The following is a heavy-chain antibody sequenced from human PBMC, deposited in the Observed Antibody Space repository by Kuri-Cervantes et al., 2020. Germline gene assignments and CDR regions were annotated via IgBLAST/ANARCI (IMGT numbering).Heavy chain of an antibody. Sequence: GESLKISCAASGFTFSSYSMNWVRQAPGKGLEWVSSISSSSSYIYYADSVKGRFTISRDNAKNSLYLQMNSLRAEDTAVYYCARRPCSRSIAAGGTYYFDSWGQGTLVTVSS. CDR2: ISSSSSYI. CDR1: GFTFSSYS. D-gene: IGHD6-13*01. J-gene: IGHJ4*02. V-gene: IGHV3-21*01. CDR3: ARRPCSRSIAAGGTYYFDS.